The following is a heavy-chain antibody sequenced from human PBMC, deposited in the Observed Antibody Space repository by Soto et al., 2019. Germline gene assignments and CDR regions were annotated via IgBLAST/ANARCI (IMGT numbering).Heavy chain of an antibody. CDR2: INPSGDST. CDR3: ARDWEFSF. Sequence: GASVKVSWKDSGYTFTGYSMQWVRQAPGQGLEWMGVINPSGDSTSYAQKLQGRVTMTRDTSTSTLFMELSSLRSEDTAVYFCARDWEFSFWGQGTHVTVSS. D-gene: IGHD3-10*01. J-gene: IGHJ4*02. CDR1: GYTFTGYS. V-gene: IGHV1-46*04.